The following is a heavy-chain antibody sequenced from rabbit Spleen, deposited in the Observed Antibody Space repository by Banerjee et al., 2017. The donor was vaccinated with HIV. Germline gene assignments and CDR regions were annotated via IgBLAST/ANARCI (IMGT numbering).Heavy chain of an antibody. CDR2: IYGGSLLTT. CDR1: GFSFSSTYG. Sequence: QEQLVEYGGDLVKPGASLTLTCTASGFSFSSTYGMCWVRQAPGKGLQWIACIYGGSLLTTYYATWAKGRFTISKTSSTTVTLQMTSLTAADTATYFCARDLASVVGWNFNLWGPGTLVTVS. D-gene: IGHD3-1*01. J-gene: IGHJ4*01. CDR3: ARDLASVVGWNFNL. V-gene: IGHV1S45*01.